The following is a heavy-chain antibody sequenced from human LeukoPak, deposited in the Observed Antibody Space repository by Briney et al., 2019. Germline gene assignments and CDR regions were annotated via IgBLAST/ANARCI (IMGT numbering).Heavy chain of an antibody. Sequence: PGGSLRLSCAASGFSFSSYSINWVRQAPGKGLEWVSYISGDGNAKHYTDSVKGRFTISRDKAKNALYLQMNSLRAEDTAVYFCARDYVYAFDYWGQGTLVTVSS. CDR3: ARDYVYAFDY. CDR2: ISGDGNAK. V-gene: IGHV3-48*01. J-gene: IGHJ4*02. CDR1: GFSFSSYS. D-gene: IGHD2/OR15-2a*01.